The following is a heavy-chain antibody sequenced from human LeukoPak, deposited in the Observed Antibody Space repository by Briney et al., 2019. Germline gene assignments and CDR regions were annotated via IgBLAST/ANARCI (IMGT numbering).Heavy chain of an antibody. V-gene: IGHV6-1*01. D-gene: IGHD1-26*01. CDR3: ARGWNSGNFWY. CDR1: GDTVSTNSGG. Sequence: SQTLSLTCAISGDTVSTNSGGWNWLRHSPWRGLESLIRTYCRSTYYDESAGCVRTRLTVNTHTSHYQYPIQLTSVTPEDTAVYCCARGWNSGNFWYWGQGTLVTVSS. CDR2: TYCRSTYYD. J-gene: IGHJ4*02.